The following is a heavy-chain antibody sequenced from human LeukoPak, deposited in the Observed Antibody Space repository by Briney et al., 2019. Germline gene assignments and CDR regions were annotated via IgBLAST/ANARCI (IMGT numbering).Heavy chain of an antibody. D-gene: IGHD3-3*01. CDR2: IYYSGST. Sequence: SETLSLTCTVSGGSISSSSYYWGWIRQPPGKGLEWIGSIYYSGSTYYNPSLKSRVTISVDTSKNQFSLKLSSVTAADTAVYYCARDPKYYDFWSGYYKSAGNDYWGQGTLVTVSS. CDR3: ARDPKYYDFWSGYYKSAGNDY. J-gene: IGHJ4*02. V-gene: IGHV4-39*07. CDR1: GGSISSSSYY.